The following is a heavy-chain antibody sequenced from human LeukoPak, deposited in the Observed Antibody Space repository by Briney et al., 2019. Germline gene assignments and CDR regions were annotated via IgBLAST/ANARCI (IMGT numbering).Heavy chain of an antibody. CDR1: GGSISSDY. D-gene: IGHD4-11*01. CDR3: ARDLPSNYGGYYYYGMDV. CDR2: IYYSGST. Sequence: LVTLSLTCTVSGGSISSDYWSWIRQPPGKGLEWIGYIYYSGSTNYNPSLKSRVTISVDTSKNQFSLKLSSVTAADTAVYYCARDLPSNYGGYYYYGMDVWGQGTTVTVSS. V-gene: IGHV4-59*01. J-gene: IGHJ6*02.